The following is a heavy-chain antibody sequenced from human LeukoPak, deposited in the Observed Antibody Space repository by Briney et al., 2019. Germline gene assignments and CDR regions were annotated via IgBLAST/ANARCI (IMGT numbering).Heavy chain of an antibody. Sequence: SETLSLTCTVSGDSINSNNYYWGWIRQPPGKGLEWIGSIYDSGSTYYNPSLKSRVTISVDTSKNQFSLKLSSVTAADTAVYYCAREVSRWPYYFDYWGQGTLVTVSS. CDR2: IYDSGST. CDR1: GDSINSNNYY. D-gene: IGHD4-23*01. J-gene: IGHJ4*02. CDR3: AREVSRWPYYFDY. V-gene: IGHV4-39*07.